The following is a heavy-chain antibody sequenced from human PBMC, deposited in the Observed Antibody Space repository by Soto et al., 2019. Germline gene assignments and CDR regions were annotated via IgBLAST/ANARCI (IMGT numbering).Heavy chain of an antibody. CDR3: ARRVRSAMVSIGYYYGMDV. D-gene: IGHD5-18*01. Sequence: PSETLSLTCTVSGGSISSSSYYWCWIRQPPGKGLEWIGSIYYSGSTYYNPSLKSRVTISVDTSKNQFSLKLSSVTAADTAVYYCARRVRSAMVSIGYYYGMDVWGQGTTVTVSS. CDR2: IYYSGST. CDR1: GGSISSSSYY. V-gene: IGHV4-39*01. J-gene: IGHJ6*02.